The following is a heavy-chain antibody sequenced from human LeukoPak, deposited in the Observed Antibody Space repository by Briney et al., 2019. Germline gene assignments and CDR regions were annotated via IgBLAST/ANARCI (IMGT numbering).Heavy chain of an antibody. Sequence: GGSLRLSCAASGFTFSRYVMHWVRQAPGKGLEWVAAISYDGGNKYYADSAKGLFTISRDNSKNTLYLQMNSLRAEDTAVYYCAKDLRMDYYDSSGYPWGQGTLVTVSS. V-gene: IGHV3-30-3*01. D-gene: IGHD3-22*01. J-gene: IGHJ5*02. CDR2: ISYDGGNK. CDR1: GFTFSRYV. CDR3: AKDLRMDYYDSSGYP.